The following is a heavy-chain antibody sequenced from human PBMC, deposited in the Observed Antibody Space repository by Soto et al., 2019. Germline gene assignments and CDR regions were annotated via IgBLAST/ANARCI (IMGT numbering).Heavy chain of an antibody. Sequence: QVQLVQSGAVVKKPGSSVEVSCKASGGTFNGYGISWVRQAPGQGLEWMGGTVPVFDTSKYAPRFQGRVTITADKSTSTAYMEMSSVRSDDTVIYFCARGVSNSGAYYTGPSAYDLWGQGTLVIVSS. D-gene: IGHD3-10*01. CDR2: TVPVFDTS. CDR3: ARGVSNSGAYYTGPSAYDL. V-gene: IGHV1-69*06. CDR1: GGTFNGYG. J-gene: IGHJ3*01.